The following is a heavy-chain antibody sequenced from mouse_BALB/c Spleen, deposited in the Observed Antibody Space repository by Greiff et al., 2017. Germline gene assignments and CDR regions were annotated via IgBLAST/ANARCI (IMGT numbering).Heavy chain of an antibody. CDR3: TSNWDRAWFAY. CDR1: GFTFSSYT. CDR2: ISSGGSYT. Sequence: EVQGVESGGGLVQPGGSRKLSCAASGFTFSSYTMSWVRQTPEKRLEWVATISSGGSYTYYPDSVKGRFTISRDNAKNTLYLQMSSLKSEDTAMYYCTSNWDRAWFAYWGQGTLVTVSA. D-gene: IGHD4-1*02. V-gene: IGHV5-6-4*01. J-gene: IGHJ3*01.